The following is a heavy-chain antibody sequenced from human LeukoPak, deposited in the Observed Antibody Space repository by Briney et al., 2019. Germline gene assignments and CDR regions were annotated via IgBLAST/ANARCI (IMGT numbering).Heavy chain of an antibody. V-gene: IGHV3-21*01. CDR1: GFTFSSYS. J-gene: IGHJ4*02. CDR3: AGAYYYDSMDY. CDR2: ISSSSSYI. D-gene: IGHD3-22*01. Sequence: GGSLRLSCAASGFTFSSYSMNWVRQAPGKGLEWVSYISSSSSYIYYADSVKGRFTISRDNAKNSLYLQMNSLRAEDTAVYYCAGAYYYDSMDYWGPGTLVTVSS.